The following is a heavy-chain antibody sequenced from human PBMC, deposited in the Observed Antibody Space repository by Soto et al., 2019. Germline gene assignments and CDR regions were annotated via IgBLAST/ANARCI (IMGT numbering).Heavy chain of an antibody. CDR2: IDPSDSYT. J-gene: IGHJ4*02. D-gene: IGHD5-18*01. V-gene: IGHV5-10-1*03. CDR1: GYSFTSYW. Sequence: EVQLVQSGAEVKKPGESLRISCKGSGYSFTSYWISWVRQMPGKGLEWMGRIDPSDSYTNYSPSFQGHVTISADMSINPPYLRGSGLKASDTAMYYGARQHPDTARVSQDYGGQGPLVTVSS. CDR3: ARQHPDTARVSQDY.